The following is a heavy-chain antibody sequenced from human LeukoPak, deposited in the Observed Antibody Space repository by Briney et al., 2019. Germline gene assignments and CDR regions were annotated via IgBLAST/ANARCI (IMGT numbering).Heavy chain of an antibody. J-gene: IGHJ5*02. D-gene: IGHD4/OR15-4a*01. CDR3: VRGDYAANWFDP. CDR1: GYTFTRYG. V-gene: IGHV1-18*01. CDR2: ISSNNGNT. Sequence: ASVKVSCRASGYTFTRYGLSWVRQAPGQGLEWMGWISSNNGNTNYAQNLQGRVTMTTDTLTNTAYMELRSLRSDDTAVYYCVRGDYAANWFDPWGQGTLVTVSS.